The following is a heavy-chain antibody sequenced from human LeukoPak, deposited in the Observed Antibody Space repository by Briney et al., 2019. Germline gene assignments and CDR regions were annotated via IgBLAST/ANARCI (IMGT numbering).Heavy chain of an antibody. D-gene: IGHD6-19*01. CDR1: GFTFSTYD. J-gene: IGHJ6*02. CDR3: VRDPSGRGMDV. CDR2: IGTAGDT. V-gene: IGHV3-13*01. Sequence: GGSLRLSCAVSGFTFSTYDMHWVRQPTGKGLEWVSLIGTAGDTHYPGSVKGRFTVSRENAKNSLYLQMNSLRAGDTAVYYCVRDPSGRGMDVWGQGTTVTVSS.